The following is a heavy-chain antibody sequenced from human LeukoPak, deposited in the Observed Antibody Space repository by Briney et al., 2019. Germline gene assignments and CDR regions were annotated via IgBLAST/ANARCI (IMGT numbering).Heavy chain of an antibody. CDR1: GFTFSSYW. V-gene: IGHV3-7*01. CDR2: IKQDGSEK. D-gene: IGHD3-10*01. CDR3: ARGLWFGELFIHAELDY. Sequence: GGSLRLSCAASGFTFSSYWMSWVRQAPGKGLEWVANIKQDGSEKYYVDSVKGRFTISRDNAKNSLYLQMNSLRAEDTAVYYCARGLWFGELFIHAELDYWGQGTLVTVSS. J-gene: IGHJ4*02.